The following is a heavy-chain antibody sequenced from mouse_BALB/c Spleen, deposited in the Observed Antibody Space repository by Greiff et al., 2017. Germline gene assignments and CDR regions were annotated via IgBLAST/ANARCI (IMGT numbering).Heavy chain of an antibody. V-gene: IGHV1S56*01. Sequence: QVQLQQSGPELVKPGASVRISCKASGYTFTSYYIHWVKQRPGQGLEWIGWIYPGNVNTKYNEKFKGKATLTADKSSSTAYMQLSSLTSEDSAVYFCAGGNYVWFAYWGQGTLVTVSA. J-gene: IGHJ3*01. CDR1: GYTFTSYY. D-gene: IGHD2-1*01. CDR3: AGGNYVWFAY. CDR2: IYPGNVNT.